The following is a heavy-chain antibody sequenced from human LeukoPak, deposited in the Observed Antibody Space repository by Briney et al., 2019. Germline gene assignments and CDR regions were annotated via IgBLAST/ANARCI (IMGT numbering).Heavy chain of an antibody. J-gene: IGHJ4*02. D-gene: IGHD2-15*01. CDR2: IYYSGST. CDR1: GGSISSGDYY. Sequence: KSSETLSLTCTVSGGSISSGDYYWSWIRQPPGKGLEWIGYIYYSGSTYYNPSLKSRVTISVDTSKNQFSLKLSSVTAADTAVYYCARAGGYCSGGSCPYDFDYWGQGTLVTVSS. CDR3: ARAGGYCSGGSCPYDFDY. V-gene: IGHV4-30-4*01.